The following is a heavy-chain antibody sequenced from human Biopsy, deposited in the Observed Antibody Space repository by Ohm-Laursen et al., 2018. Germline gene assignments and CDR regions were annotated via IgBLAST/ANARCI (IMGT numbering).Heavy chain of an antibody. Sequence: GTLSLTWIVSGVSIRGYYWSWVRRPAGRGLEWIGRVYVGGSNNYNPSLRSRVSLSVDTSKNQFSLMLSGVTAADTAVYYCVSIFHTNNERRPFDMWGQGTMVAVSA. V-gene: IGHV4-4*07. J-gene: IGHJ3*02. CDR1: GVSIRGYY. CDR2: VYVGGSN. D-gene: IGHD2-21*01. CDR3: VSIFHTNNERRPFDM.